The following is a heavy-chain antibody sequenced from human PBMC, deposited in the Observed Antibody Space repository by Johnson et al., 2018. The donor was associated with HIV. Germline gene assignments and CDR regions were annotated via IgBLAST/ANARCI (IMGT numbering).Heavy chain of an antibody. CDR3: AKDQHGPLVPTVMRDDAFDI. CDR1: GFTFDDYG. V-gene: IGHV3-20*04. J-gene: IGHJ3*02. D-gene: IGHD5-12*01. CDR2: INWNGGST. Sequence: MQLVESGGGVVRPGGSLRLSCAASGFTFDDYGMSWVRQVPGKGLEWVSGINWNGGSTDYGDSVKGRFTISRDNAKNSLYLQMNSLGAGDTAVYYCAKDQHGPLVPTVMRDDAFDIWGQGTMVTVSS.